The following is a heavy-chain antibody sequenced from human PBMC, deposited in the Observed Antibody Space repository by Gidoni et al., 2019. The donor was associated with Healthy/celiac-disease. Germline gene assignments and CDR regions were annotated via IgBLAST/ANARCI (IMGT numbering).Heavy chain of an antibody. D-gene: IGHD3-22*01. Sequence: EVQLVESGGGLVQPGGSLRLSCAASGFTFSSYWMSWVRQAPGKGLAWVANIKQDGSEKYYVDSVKGRFTISRDNAKNSLYLQMNSLRAEDTAVYYCAREARMIVVGDAFDIWGQGTMVTVSS. V-gene: IGHV3-7*01. J-gene: IGHJ3*02. CDR3: AREARMIVVGDAFDI. CDR2: IKQDGSEK. CDR1: GFTFSSYW.